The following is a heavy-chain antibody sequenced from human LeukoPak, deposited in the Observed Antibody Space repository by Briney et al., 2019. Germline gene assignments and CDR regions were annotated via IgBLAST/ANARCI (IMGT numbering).Heavy chain of an antibody. D-gene: IGHD2-2*01. V-gene: IGHV1-8*01. Sequence: ASVKVSCKTSGYTFTNFDINWVRQAPGQWLESMGWMNPVSGNAGSAQKFQGRLTLTRDTSISTAYMELSSLRSDDTAFYFCARAPMGTAALYWGQGTLVTVSS. J-gene: IGHJ4*02. CDR3: ARAPMGTAALY. CDR1: GYTFTNFD. CDR2: MNPVSGNA.